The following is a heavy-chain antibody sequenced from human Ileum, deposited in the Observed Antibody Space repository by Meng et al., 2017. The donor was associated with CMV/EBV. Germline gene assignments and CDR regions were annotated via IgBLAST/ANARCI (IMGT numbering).Heavy chain of an antibody. V-gene: IGHV7-4-1*02. J-gene: IGHJ4*02. CDR3: ARDGLSGRYFDY. Sequence: QVQLVQSGSALKKPGASVKVSCKASGYTFTNNSLIWVRQAPGQGPEWMGWINTNTGEPMYAHGFTGRFVFSLDTSVSTAFLHINSLKAEDTAVYYCARDGLSGRYFDYWGQGTLVTVSS. CDR1: GYTFTNNS. CDR2: INTNTGEP. D-gene: IGHD3-3*01.